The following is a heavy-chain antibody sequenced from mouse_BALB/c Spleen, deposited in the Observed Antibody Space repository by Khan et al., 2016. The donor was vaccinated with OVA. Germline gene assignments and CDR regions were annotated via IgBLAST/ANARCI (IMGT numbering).Heavy chain of an antibody. J-gene: IGHJ3*01. CDR2: IFPNNGGT. CDR3: ENAGYGSFAY. Sequence: VQLQQSGPELVKPGASVKISCKASGYTFTDYNMDWVKQSHGESLEWIGYIFPNNGGTGYNQKFKTKSTLTVDTSSSTAYMELRSLTSEDSAVYCCENAGYGSFAYWGQGTLVTVSA. D-gene: IGHD1-2*01. CDR1: GYTFTDYN. V-gene: IGHV1S29*02.